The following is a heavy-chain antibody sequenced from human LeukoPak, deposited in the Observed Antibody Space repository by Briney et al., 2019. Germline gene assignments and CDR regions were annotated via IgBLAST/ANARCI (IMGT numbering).Heavy chain of an antibody. CDR3: AKEGPTRWLQPYYFDY. V-gene: IGHV3-23*01. Sequence: GGSLRLSCAASGFAFSSFAMHWVRQAPGKGLEWVSAISGSGGSTYYADSVKGRFTISRDNSKNTLYLQMNSLRAEDTAVYYCAKEGPTRWLQPYYFDYWGQGTLVTVSS. D-gene: IGHD5-12*01. CDR1: GFAFSSFA. CDR2: ISGSGGST. J-gene: IGHJ4*02.